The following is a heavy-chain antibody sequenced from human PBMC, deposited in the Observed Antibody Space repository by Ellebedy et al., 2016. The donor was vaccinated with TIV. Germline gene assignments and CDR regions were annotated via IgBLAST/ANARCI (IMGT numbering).Heavy chain of an antibody. V-gene: IGHV4-30-4*01. D-gene: IGHD4-11*01. Sequence: MPSETLSPTCTVSGGSISSGDYYWSWIRRPPGKGLEWIGYIYYSGSTNYNPPLTSGVTISVDTSNNQFSLKLSSVTAADTAVYYCARHGPRVTTGGEYYYYGMDVWGQGTTVTVSS. CDR2: IYYSGST. J-gene: IGHJ6*02. CDR3: ARHGPRVTTGGEYYYYGMDV. CDR1: GGSISSGDYY.